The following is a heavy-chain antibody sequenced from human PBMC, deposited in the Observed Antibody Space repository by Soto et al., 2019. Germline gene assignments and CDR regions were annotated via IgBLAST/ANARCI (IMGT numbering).Heavy chain of an antibody. J-gene: IGHJ5*01. CDR3: AKDRRAGGNYFFYFDF. V-gene: IGHV3-23*01. CDR2: SSATGAGT. Sequence: GGSLRLSCAASGFTFSSYGMTWVRQAPGKGLEWVSFSSATGAGTYFADSVKGRFTISRDNSKNTLYLQMSSLRADDTAVYYCAKDRRAGGNYFFYFDFWGQGALVPVSS. D-gene: IGHD1-7*01. CDR1: GFTFSSYG.